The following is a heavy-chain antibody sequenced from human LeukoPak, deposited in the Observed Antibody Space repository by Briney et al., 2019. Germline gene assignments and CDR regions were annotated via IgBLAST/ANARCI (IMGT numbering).Heavy chain of an antibody. CDR3: ARVASGNSPFDY. D-gene: IGHD4-23*01. J-gene: IGHJ4*02. V-gene: IGHV1-2*02. Sequence: GASVKASCKASGYTFTGYYMHWVRQAPGQGLESMGWINPNSGGTNYAQKFQGRVTMTRDTSISTAYMELSRLRSDDTAVYYCARVASGNSPFDYWGQGTLVTVSS. CDR2: INPNSGGT. CDR1: GYTFTGYY.